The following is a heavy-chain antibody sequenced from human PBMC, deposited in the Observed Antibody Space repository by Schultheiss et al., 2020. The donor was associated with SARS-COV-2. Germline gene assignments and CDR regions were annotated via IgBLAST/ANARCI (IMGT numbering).Heavy chain of an antibody. D-gene: IGHD2-21*02. CDR2: ISYDGSNK. CDR1: GFTFSSYG. CDR3: ARGGDPRYYYYGMDV. Sequence: GGSLRLSCAASGFTFSSYGMHWVRQAPGKGLEWVAVISYDGSNKYYADSVKGRFTISRDNSKNTLYLQMNSLRAEDTAVYYCARGGDPRYYYYGMDVWGRGTTVTVSS. V-gene: IGHV3-30*03. J-gene: IGHJ6*02.